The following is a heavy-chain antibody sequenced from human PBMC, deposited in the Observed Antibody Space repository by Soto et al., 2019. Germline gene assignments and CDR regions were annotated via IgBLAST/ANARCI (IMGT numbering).Heavy chain of an antibody. CDR3: AIRDYGDYGTGFDY. J-gene: IGHJ4*02. CDR1: GGSISSSSYY. CDR2: IYYSGST. V-gene: IGHV4-39*01. D-gene: IGHD4-17*01. Sequence: SETLSLTCTVSGGSISSSSYYWGWIRQPPGKGLEWIGSIYYSGSTYYNPSLKSRVTISVDTSKNQFSLKLSSVTAADTAVYYCAIRDYGDYGTGFDYRGQGTLVTVSS.